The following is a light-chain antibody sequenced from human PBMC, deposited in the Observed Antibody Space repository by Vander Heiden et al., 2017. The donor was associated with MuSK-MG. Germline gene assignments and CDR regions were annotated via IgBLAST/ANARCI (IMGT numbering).Light chain of an antibody. J-gene: IGLJ2*01. CDR3: QVWDNSSDHPV. CDR2: DDS. CDR1: NIGSNR. V-gene: IGLV3-21*02. Sequence: SSVLTQPPSVSVAPGHTTRITCGGNNIGSNRVHWYQQKPGQAPVLVVYDDSDRPSGIPERFSGSNSGNTATLTISRVEAGEEADYYCQVWDNSSDHPVFGGGTKLTVL.